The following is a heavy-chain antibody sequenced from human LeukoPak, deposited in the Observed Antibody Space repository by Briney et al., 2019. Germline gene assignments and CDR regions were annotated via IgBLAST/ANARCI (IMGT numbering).Heavy chain of an antibody. CDR2: IIPIFGTA. V-gene: IGHV1-69*13. CDR3: ASGTGYDLDY. CDR1: GGTFSSYA. J-gene: IGHJ4*02. D-gene: IGHD5-12*01. Sequence: ASVNVSCKSSGGTFSSYAISWARQAPGQGLEWMGGIIPIFGTANYAQKFQGRVTITADESTSTAYMELSSLRSEDTAVYYCASGTGYDLDYWGQGTLVTVSS.